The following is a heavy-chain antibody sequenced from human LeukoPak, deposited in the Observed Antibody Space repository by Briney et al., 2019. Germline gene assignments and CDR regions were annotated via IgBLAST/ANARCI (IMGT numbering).Heavy chain of an antibody. CDR1: GFTVSSNY. CDR2: IHTGGST. D-gene: IGHD3-16*01. V-gene: IGHV3-53*01. J-gene: IGHJ6*02. Sequence: GGSLRLSCAASGFTVSSNYMSWVRQAPGKGLEWVSVIHTGGSTYYADSVEGRFTVSRDTSNNTLYLQMNSLRAEDTAVYFCARGGGLDVWGQGATVTVSS. CDR3: ARGGGLDV.